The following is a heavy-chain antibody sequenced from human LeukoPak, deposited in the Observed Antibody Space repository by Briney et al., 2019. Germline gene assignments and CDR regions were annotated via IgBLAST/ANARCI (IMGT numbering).Heavy chain of an antibody. CDR1: GFTVSSNY. J-gene: IGHJ4*03. V-gene: IGHV3-66*01. CDR3: ASPLAYYHDSIGYYPDY. D-gene: IGHD3-22*01. Sequence: WGSLRLSCAASGFTVSSNYMNWVRQAPGKGLEWVSIMYSGGSTYYADSVKGRFTISRDNSKNTLYLQMNSLRAEDTAIYYCASPLAYYHDSIGYYPDYWGQRNIVPVSS. CDR2: MYSGGST.